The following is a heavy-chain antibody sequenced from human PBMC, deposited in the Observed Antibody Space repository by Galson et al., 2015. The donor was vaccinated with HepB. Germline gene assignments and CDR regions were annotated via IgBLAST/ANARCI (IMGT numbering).Heavy chain of an antibody. J-gene: IGHJ6*03. D-gene: IGHD6-13*01. V-gene: IGHV1-3*01. CDR1: GYTFTSYA. Sequence: SVKVSCKASGYTFTSYAMHWVRQAPGQGLEWMGWINAGNDNTKYSQKFQGRVTITRDTSASTAYMELTSLRSEDTAVYYCAGDSSPAGYYYYMDVWGKGTTVTVSS. CDR2: INAGNDNT. CDR3: AGDSSPAGYYYYMDV.